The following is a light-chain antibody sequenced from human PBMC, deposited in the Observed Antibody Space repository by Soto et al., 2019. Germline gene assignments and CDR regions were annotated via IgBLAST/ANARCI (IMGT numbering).Light chain of an antibody. J-gene: IGKJ4*01. V-gene: IGKV3D-15*01. CDR3: QQYNNWPRAT. Sequence: VSLTPGERATLSCRASQSVSSSYLAWYQQKPGQAPRLLIYGASSRATGIPDRFSGSGSGTEFNLTISSLQSEDFGVYYCQQYNNWPRATFGGVTKVAIK. CDR1: QSVSSSY. CDR2: GAS.